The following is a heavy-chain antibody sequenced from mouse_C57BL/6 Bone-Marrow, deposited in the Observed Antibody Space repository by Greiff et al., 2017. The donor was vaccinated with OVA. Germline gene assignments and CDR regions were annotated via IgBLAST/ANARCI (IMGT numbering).Heavy chain of an antibody. V-gene: IGHV5-17*01. D-gene: IGHD1-1*01. Sequence: EVQLQESGGGLVKPGGSLKLSCAASGFTFSDYGMHWVRQAPEKGLEWVAYISTGSSTIYYEDTVKGRFTSSRDNAKNTLFMQMTRLRSEDTAMYYCARRAVLLSWYFDVWGTGTTVTVSS. CDR1: GFTFSDYG. CDR2: ISTGSSTI. CDR3: ARRAVLLSWYFDV. J-gene: IGHJ1*03.